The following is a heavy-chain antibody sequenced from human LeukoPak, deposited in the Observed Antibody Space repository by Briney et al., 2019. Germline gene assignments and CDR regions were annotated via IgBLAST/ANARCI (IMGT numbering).Heavy chain of an antibody. CDR3: ARGGWSPDYYYYYYMDV. J-gene: IGHJ6*03. V-gene: IGHV1-69*05. Sequence: GASVTVSCKASGGTFSSYAISWVRQAPGQGLEWMGGIIPIFGTANYAQKFQGRVTITTDESTSTAYMELSSLRSEDTAVYYCARGGWSPDYYYYYYMDVWGKGTTVTVSS. CDR2: IIPIFGTA. D-gene: IGHD6-19*01. CDR1: GGTFSSYA.